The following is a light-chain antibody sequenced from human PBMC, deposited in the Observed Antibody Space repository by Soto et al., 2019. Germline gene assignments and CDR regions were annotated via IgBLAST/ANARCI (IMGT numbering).Light chain of an antibody. CDR2: DVS. CDR3: SSYTTTISHVV. J-gene: IGLJ2*01. Sequence: QSVLTQSASVSGSPGQSITISCTGTSSDIGGYNYVSWYQQYPGKAPKLMIYDVSNRPSGVSDRFSGSKSGNTASLTISGLQAEDEAEYYCSSYTTTISHVVFGGGTKVTVL. V-gene: IGLV2-14*01. CDR1: SSDIGGYNY.